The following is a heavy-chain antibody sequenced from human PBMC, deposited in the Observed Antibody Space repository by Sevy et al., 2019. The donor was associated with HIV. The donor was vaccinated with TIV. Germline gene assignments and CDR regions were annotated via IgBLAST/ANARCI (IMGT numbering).Heavy chain of an antibody. Sequence: SETLSLTCTVSGGSISSSSYYWGWIRQPPGKGLEWIGSIYYSGSTYYTPSLKSRVTISVDTSKNQFSLKLSSVTAADTAVYYCARYYYDSSGYYSRGMDVWGQGTTVTVSS. J-gene: IGHJ6*02. CDR2: IYYSGST. V-gene: IGHV4-39*01. CDR1: GGSISSSSYY. D-gene: IGHD3-22*01. CDR3: ARYYYDSSGYYSRGMDV.